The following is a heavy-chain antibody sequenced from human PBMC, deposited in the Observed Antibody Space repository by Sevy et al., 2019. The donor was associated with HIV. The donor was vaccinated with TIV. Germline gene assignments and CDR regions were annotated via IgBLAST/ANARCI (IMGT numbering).Heavy chain of an antibody. J-gene: IGHJ4*02. D-gene: IGHD6-13*01. Sequence: GGSLRLSCVASGFRFSLYAMSWVRQAPGKGLEWVSDFSGGGGSTYYADSVKGRFTISRDTSKNTLSLQMTSLRAEDTAVYYCAKEGTWYGRDYFDYWGQGTLVTVSS. V-gene: IGHV3-23*01. CDR3: AKEGTWYGRDYFDY. CDR1: GFRFSLYA. CDR2: FSGGGGST.